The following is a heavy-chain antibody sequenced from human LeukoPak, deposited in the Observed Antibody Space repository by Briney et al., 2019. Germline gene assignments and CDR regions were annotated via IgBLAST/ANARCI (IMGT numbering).Heavy chain of an antibody. CDR3: AREDDLWQQLVHD. V-gene: IGHV4-39*02. Sequence: PSETLSLTCTVSGGSISSSSYYWGWIRQPPGKGLEWIGSIYYSGSTYYNPSLKSRVTISVDTSKNQFSLKLSSVTAADTAVYYCAREDDLWQQLVHDWGQGTLVTVSS. J-gene: IGHJ4*02. CDR2: IYYSGST. CDR1: GGSISSSSYY. D-gene: IGHD6-13*01.